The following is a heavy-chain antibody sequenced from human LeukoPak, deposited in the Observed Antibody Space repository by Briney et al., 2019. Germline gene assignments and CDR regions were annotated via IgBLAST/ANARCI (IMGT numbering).Heavy chain of an antibody. CDR1: GDSFRSYY. Sequence: SETLSLTCTVSGDSFRSYYWSWIRQPPGKGLEWIGYIYYSGSTNYNPSLKSRVTISVDTSKNQFSLKLTSLTAADTAVYYCAREDSSGYLGYWGQGTLVTVSS. D-gene: IGHD3-22*01. J-gene: IGHJ4*02. CDR3: AREDSSGYLGY. CDR2: IYYSGST. V-gene: IGHV4-59*01.